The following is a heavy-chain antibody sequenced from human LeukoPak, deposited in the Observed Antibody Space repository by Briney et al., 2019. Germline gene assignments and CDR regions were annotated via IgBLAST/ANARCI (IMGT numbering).Heavy chain of an antibody. J-gene: IGHJ4*02. V-gene: IGHV3-30*03. Sequence: GGSLRLSCAASGFTFNIYGMHWVRQAPGEGLEWVTFISYDGSEKQYADSVKGRFTISRDNFNNRLYLQMSSLRAEDTAVYYCASHSSPDFWGQGTLVTVSS. CDR2: ISYDGSEK. D-gene: IGHD6-19*01. CDR3: ASHSSPDF. CDR1: GFTFNIYG.